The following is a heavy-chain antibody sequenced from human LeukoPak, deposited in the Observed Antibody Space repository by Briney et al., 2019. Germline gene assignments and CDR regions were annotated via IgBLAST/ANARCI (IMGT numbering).Heavy chain of an antibody. CDR1: GFTFSSYA. J-gene: IGHJ5*02. CDR3: AKFFWPRSWYPVGWFDP. Sequence: GGSLRLSCAASGFTFSSYAMSWVRQAPGKGLEWVSAISGSGGSTYYADSVKGRFTISRDNSKNTLYLQMNSLRAEDTAVYYCAKFFWPRSWYPVGWFDPWGQGTLVTVSS. D-gene: IGHD6-13*01. V-gene: IGHV3-23*01. CDR2: ISGSGGST.